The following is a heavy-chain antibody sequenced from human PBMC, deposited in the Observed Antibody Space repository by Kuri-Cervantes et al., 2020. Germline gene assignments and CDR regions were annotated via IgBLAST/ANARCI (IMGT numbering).Heavy chain of an antibody. CDR3: ARVRSGSYSLEYFQH. D-gene: IGHD3-10*01. J-gene: IGHJ1*01. CDR2: IKQDGSEK. Sequence: GESLKISCAASGFTFSSYWMSWVRQAPGKGLEWVANIKQDGSEKYYVDSVKGRFTTSRDNSKNTLYLQMNSLRAEDTAVYYCARVRSGSYSLEYFQHWGQGTLVTVSS. CDR1: GFTFSSYW. V-gene: IGHV3-7*01.